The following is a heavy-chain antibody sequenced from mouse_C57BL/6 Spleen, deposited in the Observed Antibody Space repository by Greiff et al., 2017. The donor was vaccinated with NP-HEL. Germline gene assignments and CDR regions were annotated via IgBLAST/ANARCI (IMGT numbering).Heavy chain of an antibody. CDR2: INPNYGTT. D-gene: IGHD1-1*01. CDR3: ARLYYGSSYVDWFAY. CDR1: GYSFTDYN. Sequence: LVEPGASVKISCKASGYSFTDYNMNWVKQSNGKSLEWIGVINPNYGTTSYNQKFKGKATLTVDQSSSTAYMQLNSLTSEDSAVYYCARLYYGSSYVDWFAYWGQGTLVTVSA. V-gene: IGHV1-39*01. J-gene: IGHJ3*01.